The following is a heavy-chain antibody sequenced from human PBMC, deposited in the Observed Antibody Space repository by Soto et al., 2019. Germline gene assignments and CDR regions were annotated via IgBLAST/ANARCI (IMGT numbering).Heavy chain of an antibody. Sequence: SETLSLTCTVSGGSISNYYWSWIRQPPGKGLEWIGSIYYSGSTNYNPSLKSRVTISVDTSKNQFSLKLSSVTAADTAVYYCARDQGQEGNWFDPWGQGTLVTVSS. CDR1: GGSISNYY. V-gene: IGHV4-59*01. CDR3: ARDQGQEGNWFDP. J-gene: IGHJ5*02. CDR2: IYYSGST.